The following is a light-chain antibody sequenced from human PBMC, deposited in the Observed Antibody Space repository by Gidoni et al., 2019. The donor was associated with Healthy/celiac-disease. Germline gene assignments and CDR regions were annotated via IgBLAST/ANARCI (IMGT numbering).Light chain of an antibody. Sequence: QSALTQPAPVSGPPGQSITISCTGTSSDVGSYNLVSWYQQHPGKAPKLMIYEVSKRPSGVANRFSGSKSGNTASLTISGLQAEDEADYYCCSYAGSSTLWVFGTGTKVTVL. V-gene: IGLV2-23*02. CDR1: SSDVGSYNL. J-gene: IGLJ1*01. CDR2: EVS. CDR3: CSYAGSSTLWV.